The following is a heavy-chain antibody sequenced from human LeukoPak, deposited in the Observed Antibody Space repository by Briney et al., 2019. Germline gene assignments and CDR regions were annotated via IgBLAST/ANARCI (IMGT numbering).Heavy chain of an antibody. D-gene: IGHD3-10*01. J-gene: IGHJ6*02. CDR3: ARDRRITMVRGEYYGMDV. CDR2: IHTDNAA. Sequence: TGGSLRLSCVASGFTVSNNYVDWVRQAPGRGLEWVSVIHTDNAAYYAASVEGRFTFSKDNSKNTLYLQMNSLRVEDTAIYYCARDRRITMVRGEYYGMDVWGQGTTVTVSS. V-gene: IGHV3-53*01. CDR1: GFTVSNNY.